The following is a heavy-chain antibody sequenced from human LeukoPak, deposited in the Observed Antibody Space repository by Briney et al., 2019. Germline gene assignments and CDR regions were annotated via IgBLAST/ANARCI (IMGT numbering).Heavy chain of an antibody. V-gene: IGHV3-23*01. CDR3: AKDPDSTSLNWFDH. Sequence: GGSLRLSCAASGFTFSSYAMSWVRQAPGKGLEWVSAISGSGGSTYYADSVKGRFTISRDNSKNTLCLEMNNLRDEDTAIYYCAKDPDSTSLNWFDHWGQGTLVTVSS. CDR1: GFTFSSYA. D-gene: IGHD6-13*01. J-gene: IGHJ5*02. CDR2: ISGSGGST.